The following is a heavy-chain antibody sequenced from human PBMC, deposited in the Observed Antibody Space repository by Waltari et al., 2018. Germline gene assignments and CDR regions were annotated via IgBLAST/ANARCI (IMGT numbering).Heavy chain of an antibody. D-gene: IGHD3-10*01. CDR3: ASLSVGFVDYYYYGMDV. CDR2: IKQDGSEK. J-gene: IGHJ6*02. CDR1: GFTFSSYW. Sequence: EVQLVESGGGLVQPGGSLRLSCAASGFTFSSYWMSWVRQAPGKGLEWVANIKQDGSEKYYVDSVKGRFTISRDNAKNSLYLQMNSLRAEDTAVYYCASLSVGFVDYYYYGMDVWGQGP. V-gene: IGHV3-7*01.